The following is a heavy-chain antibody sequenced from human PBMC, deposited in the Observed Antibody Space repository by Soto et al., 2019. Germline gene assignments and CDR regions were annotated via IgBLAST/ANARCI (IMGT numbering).Heavy chain of an antibody. CDR2: IIPILGTA. J-gene: IGHJ6*04. D-gene: IGHD3-10*01. CDR1: GGTFSSYT. V-gene: IGHV1-69*08. Sequence: GASVKVSCKASGGTFSSYTISWVRQAPGQGLEWMGRIIPILGTANYAQKFQGRVTITADKSTSTAYMELSSLRSEDTAVYYCARDLTYGSGPIWGKGTTVTVSS. CDR3: ARDLTYGSGPI.